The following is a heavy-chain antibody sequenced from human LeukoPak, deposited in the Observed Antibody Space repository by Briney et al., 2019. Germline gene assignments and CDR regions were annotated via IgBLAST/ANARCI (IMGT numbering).Heavy chain of an antibody. CDR3: AREKNVEMATYDAFDI. Sequence: SETLSLTCTVSGGSISSSSYYWGWIRQPPGKGLEWIGSIYYSGSTYYNPSLKSRVTISVDTSKNQFSLKLSSVTAADTAVYYCAREKNVEMATYDAFDIWGQGTVVTVSS. CDR2: IYYSGST. V-gene: IGHV4-39*07. J-gene: IGHJ3*02. CDR1: GGSISSSSYY. D-gene: IGHD5-24*01.